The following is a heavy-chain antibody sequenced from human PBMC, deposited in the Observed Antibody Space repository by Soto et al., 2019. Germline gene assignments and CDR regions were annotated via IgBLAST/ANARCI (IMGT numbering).Heavy chain of an antibody. J-gene: IGHJ4*02. D-gene: IGHD6-13*01. Sequence: SVKVSCKASGGTFSSYTISWVRQAPGQGLEWMGRIIPILGIANYAQKFQGRVTITADKSTSTAYMELSSLRAEDTAVYYCAKGPFIAAGSTTWFDNWGQGSLVTVSS. V-gene: IGHV1-69*02. CDR3: AKGPFIAAGSTTWFDN. CDR1: GGTFSSYT. CDR2: IIPILGIA.